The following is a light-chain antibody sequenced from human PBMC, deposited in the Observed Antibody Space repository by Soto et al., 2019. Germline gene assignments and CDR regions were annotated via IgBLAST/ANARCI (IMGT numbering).Light chain of an antibody. J-gene: IGLJ7*01. CDR2: KNT. CDR3: AACDDSLSGPGV. CDR1: SSNIGNFY. Sequence: QSVLTQPPSASGTPGQRVTISCSGSSSNIGNFYVYWYQQLPGTAPKLLIYKNTQRPLGVPDRFSGSKSGTSASLAISGLRSEDEADYYCAACDDSLSGPGVFGGGNQLTVL. V-gene: IGLV1-47*01.